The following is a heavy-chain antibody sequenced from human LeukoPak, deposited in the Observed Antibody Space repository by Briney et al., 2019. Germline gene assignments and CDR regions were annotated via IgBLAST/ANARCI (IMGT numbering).Heavy chain of an antibody. CDR2: ISGSGGTA. J-gene: IGHJ4*02. D-gene: IGHD3-22*01. Sequence: GGSLRLSCAASRFTFSIYAMSWVRQAPGKGLEWVSAISGSGGTAYYADSVKGRFTISRDNSKNTLYLQMNSLRAEDTAVYYCAKKGYYDGSGYYMYYFDHWGQGTLVTVSS. CDR1: RFTFSIYA. V-gene: IGHV3-23*01. CDR3: AKKGYYDGSGYYMYYFDH.